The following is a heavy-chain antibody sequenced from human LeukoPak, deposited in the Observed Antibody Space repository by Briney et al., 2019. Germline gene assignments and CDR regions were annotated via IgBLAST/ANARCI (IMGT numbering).Heavy chain of an antibody. CDR3: AICGPPNCSGGSCLFDF. Sequence: SQPQTLPCTVSGGSISSGGYSWRWIRQHPGKSLEWIGYIYYSGTTYYQPSLRSRVTISVDTSKNQFSLRLSPVPPAHTAPYDCAICGPPNCSGGSCLFDFWGQGTLVTVSS. CDR2: IYYSGTT. J-gene: IGHJ4*02. CDR1: GGSISSGGYS. V-gene: IGHV4-31*03. D-gene: IGHD2-15*01.